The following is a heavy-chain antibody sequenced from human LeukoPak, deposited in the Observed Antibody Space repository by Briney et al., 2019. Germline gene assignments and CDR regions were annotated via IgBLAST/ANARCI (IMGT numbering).Heavy chain of an antibody. J-gene: IGHJ3*02. V-gene: IGHV1-2*02. CDR2: INPNNGGT. CDR3: ARAKYFSDPRGVGGDALDI. CDR1: GYTFTDYH. D-gene: IGHD3-10*01. Sequence: GASVKVACTASGYTFTDYHMDWVRQAPGQGLEWMGWINPNNGGTNYAQKFQGTVTMTRDTSITTAYMELSRLRSDDTAVYYCARAKYFSDPRGVGGDALDIWGRGTMVTVSS.